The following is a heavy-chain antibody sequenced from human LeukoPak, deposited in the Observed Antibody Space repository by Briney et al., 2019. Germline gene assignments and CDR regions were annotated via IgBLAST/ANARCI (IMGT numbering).Heavy chain of an antibody. Sequence: QPGGSLRLSCAASGFTFSSYGMHWVRQAPGKGLEWVAVIWHDGSNKYYADSVKGRFTISRDNSKNTLYLQMNSLRPEDTAVYYCAKGDRSFVVDYWGQGTLVTVSS. CDR1: GFTFSSYG. CDR2: IWHDGSNK. J-gene: IGHJ4*02. D-gene: IGHD3-22*01. CDR3: AKGDRSFVVDY. V-gene: IGHV3-30*02.